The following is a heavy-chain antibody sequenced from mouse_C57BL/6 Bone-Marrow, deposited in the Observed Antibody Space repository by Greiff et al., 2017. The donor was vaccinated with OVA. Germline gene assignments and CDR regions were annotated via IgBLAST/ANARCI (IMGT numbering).Heavy chain of an antibody. CDR3: ARGAATSFAY. CDR2: IYPRSGNT. D-gene: IGHD1-2*01. J-gene: IGHJ3*01. V-gene: IGHV1-81*01. Sequence: VQRVESGAELARPGASVKLSCKASGYTFTSYGISWVKQRTGQGLEWIGEIYPRSGNTYYNEKFKGKATLTADKSSSTAYMELRSLTSEDSAVYFCARGAATSFAYWGQGTLVTVSA. CDR1: GYTFTSYG.